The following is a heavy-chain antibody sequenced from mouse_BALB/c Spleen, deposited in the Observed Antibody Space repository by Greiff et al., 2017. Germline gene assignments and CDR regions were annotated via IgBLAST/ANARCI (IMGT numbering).Heavy chain of an antibody. D-gene: IGHD1-1*01. V-gene: IGHV5-4*02. CDR3: ARGSSYGFAY. Sequence: EVKVEESGGGLVKPGGSLKLSCAAAGFTFSDYYMYWVRQTPEKRREWVATISDGGSYTYYPDSVKGRFTISRDNAKNNLYLQMSSLKSEDTAMYYCARGSSYGFAYWGQGTLVTVSA. J-gene: IGHJ3*01. CDR1: GFTFSDYY. CDR2: ISDGGSYT.